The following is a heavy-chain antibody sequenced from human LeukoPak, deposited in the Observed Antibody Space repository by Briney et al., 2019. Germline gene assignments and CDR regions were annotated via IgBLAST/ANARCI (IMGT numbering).Heavy chain of an antibody. J-gene: IGHJ4*02. Sequence: SGFXXSXYNMSWVRQAPGKGLEWVSYISSRSSTIYYADSVKGRFTVSRDNAKNSLYLQMNSLRDEDTAVYYCARGAFYYDSSTYYQTLYYWGQGTLVTVSS. D-gene: IGHD3-22*01. CDR2: ISSRSSTI. CDR3: ARGAFYYDSSTYYQTLYY. V-gene: IGHV3-48*02. CDR1: GFXXSXYN.